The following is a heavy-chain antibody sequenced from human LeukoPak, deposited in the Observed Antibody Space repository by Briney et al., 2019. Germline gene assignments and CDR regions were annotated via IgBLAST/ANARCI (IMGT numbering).Heavy chain of an antibody. J-gene: IGHJ4*02. CDR3: ARLKWPSGYCTNGVCFTFDY. Sequence: GSTYYNPSLKSRVTISVDTSKNQFSLKLSSVTAADTAVYYCARLKWPSGYCTNGVCFTFDYWGQGTLVTVSS. CDR2: GST. V-gene: IGHV4-39*01. D-gene: IGHD2-8*01.